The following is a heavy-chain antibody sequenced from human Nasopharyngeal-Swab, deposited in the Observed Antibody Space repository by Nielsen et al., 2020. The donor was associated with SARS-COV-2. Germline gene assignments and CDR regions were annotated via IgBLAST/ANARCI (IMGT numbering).Heavy chain of an antibody. Sequence: SGPTLVKPTQTLMLTCTFSGFSLSTSGVGVGWIRQPPGKALEWLALIYWDDDKRYSPSLKSRLTITKDTSKNQVVLTMTNMDPVDTATYYCARLNSLGVVFDYWGQGTLVTVSS. D-gene: IGHD3-16*01. CDR1: GFSLSTSGVG. V-gene: IGHV2-5*02. CDR2: IYWDDDK. J-gene: IGHJ4*02. CDR3: ARLNSLGVVFDY.